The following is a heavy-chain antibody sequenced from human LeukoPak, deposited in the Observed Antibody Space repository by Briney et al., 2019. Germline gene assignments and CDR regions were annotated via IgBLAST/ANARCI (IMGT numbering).Heavy chain of an antibody. D-gene: IGHD5-18*01. V-gene: IGHV1-8*01. CDR1: GYTFTSYD. CDR3: ARVQGRIQLWSLSHYYYYYGMDV. Sequence: ASVKVSCKASGYTFTSYDINWVRQATGQGLEWMGWMNPNSGNTGYAQKFQGRVTMTRNTSISTAYMELSSLRSEDTAVYYCARVQGRIQLWSLSHYYYYYGMDVWGQGTTVTVSS. CDR2: MNPNSGNT. J-gene: IGHJ6*02.